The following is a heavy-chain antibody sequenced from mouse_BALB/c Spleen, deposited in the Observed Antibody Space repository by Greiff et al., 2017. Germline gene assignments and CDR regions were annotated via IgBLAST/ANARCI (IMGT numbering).Heavy chain of an antibody. CDR3: ARVDYDYRTDAMDY. Sequence: EVKLVESGGGLVQPGGSRKLSCAASGFTFSSFGMHWVRQAPEKGLEWVAYISSGSSTIYYADTVKGRFTISRDNPKNTLFLQMTSLRSEDTAMYYCARVDYDYRTDAMDYWGQGTSVTVSS. J-gene: IGHJ4*01. CDR2: ISSGSSTI. CDR1: GFTFSSFG. V-gene: IGHV5-17*02. D-gene: IGHD2-4*01.